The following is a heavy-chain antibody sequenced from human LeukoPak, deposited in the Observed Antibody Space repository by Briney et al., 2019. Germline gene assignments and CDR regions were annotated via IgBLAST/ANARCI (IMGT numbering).Heavy chain of an antibody. D-gene: IGHD3/OR15-3a*01. V-gene: IGHV1-46*01. CDR3: ARVPLDWAPFDY. CDR2: INCGGGSP. Sequence: ASMKVSCKASGYTFTSYYLHWVRQTPGQGLEWMGIINCGGGSPTYSQNFQGRVTVTKDTSTSTVYMELSSLTLDDTAVYYCARVPLDWAPFDYWGQGTPVTVSS. CDR1: GYTFTSYY. J-gene: IGHJ4*02.